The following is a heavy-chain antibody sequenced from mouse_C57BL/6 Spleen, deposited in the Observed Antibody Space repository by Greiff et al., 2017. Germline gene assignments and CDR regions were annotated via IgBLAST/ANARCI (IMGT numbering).Heavy chain of an antibody. J-gene: IGHJ3*01. V-gene: IGHV14-3*01. CDR2: IDPANGNT. Sequence: EVMLVESVAELVRPGASVKLSCTASGFNIKNTYMHWVKQRPEQGLEWIGRIDPANGNTKYAPKFQGKATITADTSSNTAYLQLSSLTSEDTAIYYCARGFITTESFAYWGQGTLVTVSA. CDR1: GFNIKNTY. CDR3: ARGFITTESFAY. D-gene: IGHD1-1*01.